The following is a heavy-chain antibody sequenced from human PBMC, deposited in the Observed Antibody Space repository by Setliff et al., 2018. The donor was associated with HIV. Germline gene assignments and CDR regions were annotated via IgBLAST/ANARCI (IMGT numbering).Heavy chain of an antibody. CDR2: INHSGST. CDR3: ARHGLPYVLRFSMDV. D-gene: IGHD3-3*01. J-gene: IGHJ6*03. CDR1: GGSFSNYY. Sequence: SETLSLTCAVYGGSFSNYYWSWIRQAPGKGLEWIGEINHSGSTYYNPSLRSRVTLSVDKSKGQFSLRLGSVTAADTAVYYCARHGLPYVLRFSMDVWGKGTTVTSP. V-gene: IGHV4-34*01.